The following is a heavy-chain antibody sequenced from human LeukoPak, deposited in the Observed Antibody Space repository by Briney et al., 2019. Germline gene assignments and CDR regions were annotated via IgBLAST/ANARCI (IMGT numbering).Heavy chain of an antibody. V-gene: IGHV3-64D*06. CDR2: ISSNGGST. D-gene: IGHD3-3*01. CDR1: GFTFSSYA. J-gene: IGHJ4*02. Sequence: GGSLRLSCSASGFTFSSYAMHWVRQAPGKGLEYVSAISSNGGSTYYADSVKGRFTISRDNSKNTLYLQMSSLRAEDTAVYYCVKGAILSSSLHDNYLDYWGQGTLVTVSS. CDR3: VKGAILSSSLHDNYLDY.